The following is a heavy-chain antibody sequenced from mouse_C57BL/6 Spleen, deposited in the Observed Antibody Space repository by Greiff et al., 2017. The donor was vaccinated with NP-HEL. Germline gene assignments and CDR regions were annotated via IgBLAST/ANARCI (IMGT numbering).Heavy chain of an antibody. V-gene: IGHV14-2*01. CDR1: GFNIKDYY. CDR3: ARGVTTVEGFDY. J-gene: IGHJ2*01. D-gene: IGHD1-1*01. Sequence: EVQRVESGAELVKPGASVKLSCTASGFNIKDYYMHWVKQRTEQGLEWIGRIDPEDGETKYAPKFQGKATITADTSSNTAYLQLSSLTSEDTAVYYCARGVTTVEGFDYWGQGTTLTVSS. CDR2: IDPEDGET.